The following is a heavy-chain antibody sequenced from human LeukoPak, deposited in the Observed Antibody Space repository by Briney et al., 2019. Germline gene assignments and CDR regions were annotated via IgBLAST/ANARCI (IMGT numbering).Heavy chain of an antibody. J-gene: IGHJ3*02. Sequence: ASVKVSCKVSGYTLTELSMHWVRQAPGKGLEWMGGFDPEDGETIYAQKFQGRVTMTEDTSTGTAYMELSSLRSEDTAVYYCATLVRGVPFGAFDIWGQGTMVTVSS. D-gene: IGHD3-10*01. CDR2: FDPEDGET. CDR3: ATLVRGVPFGAFDI. CDR1: GYTLTELS. V-gene: IGHV1-24*01.